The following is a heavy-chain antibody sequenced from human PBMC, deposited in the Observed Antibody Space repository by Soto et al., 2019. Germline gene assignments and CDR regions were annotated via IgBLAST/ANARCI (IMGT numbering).Heavy chain of an antibody. V-gene: IGHV3-9*01. D-gene: IGHD1-26*01. CDR3: ARDKVGGTYFSGLDY. Sequence: EVQLVESGGCLVQPGRSLRLSCAASGFSFEEHAMHWVRLVPGKGLEWVSGITRDSGNKGYAGSVKGRFTISRDNAKKSLYLQMNSLRAEDTALYYCARDKVGGTYFSGLDYWGQGSLITVSS. CDR2: ITRDSGNK. J-gene: IGHJ4*02. CDR1: GFSFEEHA.